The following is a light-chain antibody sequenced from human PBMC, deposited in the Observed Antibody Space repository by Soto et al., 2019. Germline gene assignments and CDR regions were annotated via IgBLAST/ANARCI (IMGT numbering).Light chain of an antibody. V-gene: IGKV3-15*01. CDR2: DAS. Sequence: EIVMTQSPATLSVSPGERATLSCRASQSVNSNLAWYRQKPGQAPRLLISDASTRATGIPARFSGSGSGTECTLTISSLPSEDSGIYSCQQYNFWPPLTFGGGTTVESK. CDR3: QQYNFWPPLT. J-gene: IGKJ4*01. CDR1: QSVNSN.